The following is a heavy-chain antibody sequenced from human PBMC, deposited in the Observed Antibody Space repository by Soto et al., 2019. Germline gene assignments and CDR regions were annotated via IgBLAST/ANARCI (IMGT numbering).Heavy chain of an antibody. CDR2: IYPGDSDA. CDR3: ARQAYYGSGSYYPNYFDY. J-gene: IGHJ4*02. CDR1: GYSFTTYW. Sequence: GESLKISCKGSGYSFTTYWIGWVRQMPGKGLEWMGIIYPGDSDAKYSPSFQGQVTFSADKSINTAYLQWSSLKASDTAMYYCARQAYYGSGSYYPNYFDYWGQGTPVTVSS. D-gene: IGHD3-10*01. V-gene: IGHV5-51*01.